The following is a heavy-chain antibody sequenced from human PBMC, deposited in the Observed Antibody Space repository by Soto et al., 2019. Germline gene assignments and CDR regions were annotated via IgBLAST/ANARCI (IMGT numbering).Heavy chain of an antibody. V-gene: IGHV5-51*01. J-gene: IGHJ6*02. Sequence: GESLKISCKGSGYSFTSYWIGWVRQMPGKGLKWMGIIYPGDSDTRYSPSFQGQVTISADKSISTAYLQWSSLKASDTAMYYCARLSYCSGGSCYSVKYYYGMDVWGQGTTVTVSS. CDR3: ARLSYCSGGSCYSVKYYYGMDV. CDR2: IYPGDSDT. CDR1: GYSFTSYW. D-gene: IGHD2-15*01.